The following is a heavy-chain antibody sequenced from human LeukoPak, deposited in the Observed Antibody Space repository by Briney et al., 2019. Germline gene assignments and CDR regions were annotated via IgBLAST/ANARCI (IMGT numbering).Heavy chain of an antibody. V-gene: IGHV1-46*01. CDR1: GFTFTNYN. D-gene: IGHD3-3*01. CDR2: INPSGGST. J-gene: IGHJ5*02. CDR3: ARVRGVGNWFDP. Sequence: ASVKVSCKASGFTFTNYNMHWVRQAPGQGLEWMGIINPSGGSTNYAQNFQARVTMTRDTSTSTVYMELSSLRSEDTAVYYCARVRGVGNWFDPWGQGTLVTVSS.